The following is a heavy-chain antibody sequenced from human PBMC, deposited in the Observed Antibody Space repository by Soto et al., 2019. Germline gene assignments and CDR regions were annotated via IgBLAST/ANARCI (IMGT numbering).Heavy chain of an antibody. D-gene: IGHD2-2*01. CDR3: VRGCSSSSCSVWRH. CDR1: GFSLSDYA. CDR2: ISGSGDKT. J-gene: IGHJ4*02. V-gene: IGHV3-23*01. Sequence: GGSLILSCAASGFSLSDYAMTWVRQAPGKGLEWVSGISGSGDKTSYADSVKGRFIISRDTSKNTVYLQMNSLKVEDTALYYCVRGCSSSSCSVWRHWGQGTLVTVSS.